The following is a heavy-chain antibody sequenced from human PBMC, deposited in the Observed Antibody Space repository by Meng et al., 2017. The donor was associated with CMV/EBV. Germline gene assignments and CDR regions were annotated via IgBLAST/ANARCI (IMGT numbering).Heavy chain of an antibody. J-gene: IGHJ3*02. CDR1: GFAFHDHG. D-gene: IGHD3-3*01. CDR2: MNWNGDGT. Sequence: GESLEISWASSGFAFHDHGMTWVRQAPGQGLGWVAGMNWNGDGTAYPDPVQGRFTISRDNAKNSLYLQMISFRAEDTAVYYCTRAAYYDFCSGYQYHADAFDIWGQGTVVTVSS. V-gene: IGHV3-20*04. CDR3: TRAAYYDFCSGYQYHADAFDI.